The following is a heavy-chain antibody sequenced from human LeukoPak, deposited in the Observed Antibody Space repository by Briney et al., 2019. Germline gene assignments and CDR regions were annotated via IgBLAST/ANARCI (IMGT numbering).Heavy chain of an antibody. CDR2: ITSDGSST. V-gene: IGHV3-74*03. CDR1: GFTFSITW. CDR3: ARDWYHAIDY. J-gene: IGHJ4*02. D-gene: IGHD2-2*01. Sequence: GGSLRLSCAVSGFTFSITWMHWVRQVPGKGLGWVARITSDGSSTTYAEFVKGRFTISRDNAKNTLYLEMDSLRAEDTAVYYCARDWYHAIDYWGQGTLVTVSS.